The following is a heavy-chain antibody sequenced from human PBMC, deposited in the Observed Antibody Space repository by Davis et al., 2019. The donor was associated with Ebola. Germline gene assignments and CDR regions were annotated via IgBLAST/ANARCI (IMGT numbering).Heavy chain of an antibody. CDR3: ASRYGSVCNYYGMDV. J-gene: IGHJ6*02. CDR2: ISSSSSYI. Sequence: GESLKISCAASGFTFSSYSMNWVRQAPGKGLEWVSSISSSSSYIYYADSVKGRFTISRDHAKNSLYLQMNSLRAEDTAVYYCASRYGSVCNYYGMDVWGQGTTVTVSS. CDR1: GFTFSSYS. D-gene: IGHD3-10*01. V-gene: IGHV3-21*01.